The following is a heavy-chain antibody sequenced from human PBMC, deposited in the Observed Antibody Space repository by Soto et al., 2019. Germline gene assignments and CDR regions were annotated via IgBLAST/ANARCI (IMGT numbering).Heavy chain of an antibody. CDR1: GFTFDDYA. CDR2: ISWNSGSI. CDR3: AKDPHYDSSGYLDY. V-gene: IGHV3-9*01. D-gene: IGHD3-22*01. Sequence: PGGSLRLSCAASGFTFDDYAMHWVRQAPGKGLEKVSGISWNSGSIGYADSAKGRFTISRDNAKNSLYLQMNSLRAEDTALYYCAKDPHYDSSGYLDYWGQGTLVTSPQ. J-gene: IGHJ4*02.